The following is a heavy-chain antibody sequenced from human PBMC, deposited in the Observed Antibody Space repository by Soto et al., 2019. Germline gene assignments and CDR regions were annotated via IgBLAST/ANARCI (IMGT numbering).Heavy chain of an antibody. D-gene: IGHD2-15*01. V-gene: IGHV4-38-2*01. J-gene: IGHJ3*02. CDR3: ARTGQTLVFGTLFGYCSGGSCYGAFDI. CDR2: IYHSGST. CDR1: GYSISSGYY. Sequence: PSETLSLTCAVSGYSISSGYYWGWIRQPPGKGLERIGSIYHSGSTYYNPSLKSRVTISVDTSKNQFSLKLSSVTAADTAVYYCARTGQTLVFGTLFGYCSGGSCYGAFDIWGQGTMVTVSS.